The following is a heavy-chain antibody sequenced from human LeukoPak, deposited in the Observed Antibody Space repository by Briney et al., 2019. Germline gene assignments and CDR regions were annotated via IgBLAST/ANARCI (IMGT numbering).Heavy chain of an antibody. V-gene: IGHV4-59*08. CDR2: IYYSGST. D-gene: IGHD3-3*01. CDR1: GGSISSYY. Sequence: SETLSLTCTVSGGSISSYYWSWLRQPPGKGLEWIGYIYYSGSTNYNPSLKSRVTISVDTSKNQFSLKLSSVTAADTAVYYCARQSFWSGYLRYYYYMDVWGKGTTVTVSS. CDR3: ARQSFWSGYLRYYYYMDV. J-gene: IGHJ6*03.